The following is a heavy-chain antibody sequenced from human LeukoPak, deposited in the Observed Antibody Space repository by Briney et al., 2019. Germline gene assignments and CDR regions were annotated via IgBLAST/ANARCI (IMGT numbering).Heavy chain of an antibody. V-gene: IGHV3-23*01. Sequence: GGSLRLSCAASGFTFSSYAMSWVRQAPGKGLEWVSAISGSGGSTYYADSVKGRFTISRDNSKNTLYLQMNSLRAEDTAVYYCAKDRGRGSRRKYYYYYYGMDVWGQGTTVTVSS. CDR1: GFTFSSYA. CDR3: AKDRGRGSRRKYYYYYYGMDV. D-gene: IGHD2-15*01. J-gene: IGHJ6*02. CDR2: ISGSGGST.